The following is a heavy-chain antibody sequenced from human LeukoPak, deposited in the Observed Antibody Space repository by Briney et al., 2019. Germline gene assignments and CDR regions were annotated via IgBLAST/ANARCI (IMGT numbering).Heavy chain of an antibody. CDR3: ARGSALGIAVAGADY. V-gene: IGHV1-2*02. D-gene: IGHD6-19*01. CDR1: GYTFTGYY. J-gene: IGHJ4*02. CDR2: INPDSGGT. Sequence: ASVKVSCKASGYTFTGYYMHWVRQAPGQGLEWMGWINPDSGGTNYAQKFQGRVTMTRDTSISTAYMDLSRLRSDDTAVYYCARGSALGIAVAGADYWGQGTLVTVSS.